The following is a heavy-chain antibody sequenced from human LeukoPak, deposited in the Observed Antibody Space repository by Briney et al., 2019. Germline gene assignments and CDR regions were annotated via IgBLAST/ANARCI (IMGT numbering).Heavy chain of an antibody. CDR2: IIGDGSLI. Sequence: GGSLRLSCAASGFTFSNSWMHWVRQVPGKGLVYVSSIIGDGSLIHYADSVKGRFTISRDNSKNTLYLQMNSLRAEDTAVYYCARGHYDFWSGYHDYWGQGTLVTVSS. CDR3: ARGHYDFWSGYHDY. V-gene: IGHV3-74*01. D-gene: IGHD3-3*01. J-gene: IGHJ4*02. CDR1: GFTFSNSW.